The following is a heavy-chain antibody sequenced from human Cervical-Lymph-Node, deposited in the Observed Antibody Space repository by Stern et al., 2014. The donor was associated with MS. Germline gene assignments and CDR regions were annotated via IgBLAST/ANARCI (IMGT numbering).Heavy chain of an antibody. CDR2: IIPIFLTV. CDR1: GGTFSSHA. CDR3: AREGLRDGSLYYYYGMDI. V-gene: IGHV1-69*01. J-gene: IGHJ6*02. D-gene: IGHD3-16*01. Sequence: VQLVESGAEVKKPGSSVKVSCKASGGTFSSHAISWVRQAPGQGLEWMGGIIPIFLTVNYAQKFQGRVTITADESTNTAYVELSSLRSEDTAVYYCAREGLRDGSLYYYYGMDIWGQGTTVTVSS.